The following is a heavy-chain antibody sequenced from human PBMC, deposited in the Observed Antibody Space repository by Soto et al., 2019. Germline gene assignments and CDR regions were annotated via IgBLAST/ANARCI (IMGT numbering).Heavy chain of an antibody. Sequence: SVKVSCKASGGTFSSYAISWVRQAPGQGLEWMGGIIPIFGTANYAQKFQGRVTITADESTSTAYMELSSLRSEDTAVYYCAREGAVAGRTLDSWGQGTPVTVSS. V-gene: IGHV1-69*13. CDR1: GGTFSSYA. J-gene: IGHJ4*02. CDR3: AREGAVAGRTLDS. D-gene: IGHD6-19*01. CDR2: IIPIFGTA.